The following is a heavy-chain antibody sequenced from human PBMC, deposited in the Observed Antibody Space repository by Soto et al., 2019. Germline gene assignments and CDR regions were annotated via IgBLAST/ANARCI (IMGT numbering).Heavy chain of an antibody. V-gene: IGHV3-23*01. CDR1: GFTFSSYA. CDR2: ISGSGGST. J-gene: IGHJ4*02. CDR3: AEDPQGVAYYGFWSGYYRDFDH. D-gene: IGHD3-3*01. Sequence: EVQLLESGGGLVQPGGSLRLSCAASGFTFSSYAMSWVRQAPGKGLEWVSAISGSGGSTYYADSVKGRFTISRDNSKNTLDLQMNRLRAEDTGVYYCAEDPQGVAYYGFWSGYYRDFDHRGQGTLVTVSS.